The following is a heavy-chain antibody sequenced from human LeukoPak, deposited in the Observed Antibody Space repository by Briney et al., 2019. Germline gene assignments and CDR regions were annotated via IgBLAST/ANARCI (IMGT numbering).Heavy chain of an antibody. Sequence: GRSLRLSCAASGFTFSSYAMHWVRQAPGKGLEWVAVISYDGSNKYYADSVKGRFTISRDNSKNTLYLQMNSLRADDTAVYYCASHDYSNYGYWGQGTLVTVSS. D-gene: IGHD4-11*01. J-gene: IGHJ4*02. CDR1: GFTFSSYA. CDR3: ASHDYSNYGY. V-gene: IGHV3-30-3*01. CDR2: ISYDGSNK.